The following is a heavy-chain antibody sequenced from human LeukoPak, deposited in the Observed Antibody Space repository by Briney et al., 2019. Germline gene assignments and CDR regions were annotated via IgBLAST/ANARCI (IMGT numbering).Heavy chain of an antibody. CDR1: GYTFTGYY. Sequence: ASVKVSRKASGYTFTGYYMHWVRQAPGQGLEWMGWINPNSGGTNYAQKFQGRVTMTRDTSISTAYMELSRLRSDDTAVYYCARLAAAGVAIDYWGQGTLVTVSS. V-gene: IGHV1-2*02. CDR2: INPNSGGT. J-gene: IGHJ4*02. CDR3: ARLAAAGVAIDY. D-gene: IGHD6-13*01.